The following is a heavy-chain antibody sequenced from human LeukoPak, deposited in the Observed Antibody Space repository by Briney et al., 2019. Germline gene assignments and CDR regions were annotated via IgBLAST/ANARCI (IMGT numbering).Heavy chain of an antibody. CDR1: GYTFTRYG. CDR3: ARDYDLLLGSDGFDP. CDR2: ISADNGIT. J-gene: IGHJ5*02. V-gene: IGHV1-18*04. Sequence: ASVKVSCKASGYTFTRYGISWVRQAPGQGPEWMGWISADNGITHYAQKVQGRLTMTKDTSTSTAYMELRSLRSDDTAVYYCARDYDLLLGSDGFDPWGQGTLVTVSS. D-gene: IGHD1-26*01.